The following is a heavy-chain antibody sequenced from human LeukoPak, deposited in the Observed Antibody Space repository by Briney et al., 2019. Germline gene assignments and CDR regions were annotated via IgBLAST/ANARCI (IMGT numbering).Heavy chain of an antibody. Sequence: GASLRLSCAASGFTFSSYAMSWVRQAPGKGLEWVSAISGSGGSTYYADSVKGRFTISRDNSENTLYLQMNSLRAEDTAVYYCAKGSTVVTPGSWFDPWGQGALVTVSS. D-gene: IGHD4-23*01. V-gene: IGHV3-23*01. J-gene: IGHJ5*02. CDR2: ISGSGGST. CDR3: AKGSTVVTPGSWFDP. CDR1: GFTFSSYA.